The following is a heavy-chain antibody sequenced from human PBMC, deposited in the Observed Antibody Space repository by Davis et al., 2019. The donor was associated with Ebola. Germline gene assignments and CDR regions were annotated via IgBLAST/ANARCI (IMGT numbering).Heavy chain of an antibody. CDR1: GFTFSSYE. CDR2: ISSSGSTI. Sequence: PGGSLRLSCAASGFTFSSYEMNWVRQAPGKGLEWVSYISSSGSTIYYADSVKGRFTISRDNAKNSLYLQMNSLRAEDTAIYYCARELRSVGMDVWGQGTTVTVSS. CDR3: ARELRSVGMDV. D-gene: IGHD2-21*01. V-gene: IGHV3-48*03. J-gene: IGHJ6*02.